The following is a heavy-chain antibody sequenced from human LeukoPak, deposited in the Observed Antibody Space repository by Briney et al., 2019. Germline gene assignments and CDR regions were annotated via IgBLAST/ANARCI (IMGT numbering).Heavy chain of an antibody. V-gene: IGHV3-21*01. D-gene: IGHD3-10*01. CDR1: GFTFSSYS. CDR2: ISSSSSYI. Sequence: GGSLGLSCAASGFTFSSYSMNWVRQAPGKGLEWVSSISSSSSYIYYADSVKGRFAISRDNAKNSLYLQMNSLRAEDTAVYYCARVVWFGETIDYWGQGTLVTVSS. J-gene: IGHJ4*02. CDR3: ARVVWFGETIDY.